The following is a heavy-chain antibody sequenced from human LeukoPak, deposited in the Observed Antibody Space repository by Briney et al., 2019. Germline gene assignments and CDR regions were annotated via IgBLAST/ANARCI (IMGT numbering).Heavy chain of an antibody. CDR1: GFTFDDYA. D-gene: IGHD5-24*01. J-gene: IGHJ3*02. CDR2: ISWNSGSI. V-gene: IGHV3-9*03. Sequence: PGGSLRLSCAASGFTFDDYAMHWVRQAPGKGLGWVSGISWNSGSIGYADSVKGRFTISRDNAKNSLYLQMNSLRAEDMALYYCAKVNSRDGYNSGAFDIWGQGTMVTASS. CDR3: AKVNSRDGYNSGAFDI.